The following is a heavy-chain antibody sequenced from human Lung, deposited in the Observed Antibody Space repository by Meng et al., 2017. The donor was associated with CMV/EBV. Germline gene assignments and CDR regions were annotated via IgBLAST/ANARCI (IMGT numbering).Heavy chain of an antibody. CDR1: GFTFDDYA. D-gene: IGHD2-2*01. V-gene: IGHV3-9*01. J-gene: IGHJ6*02. CDR3: AKDIHYGIVVVPAANNYYYGMDV. CDR2: ISWNSGSI. Sequence: SXKISCAASGFTFDDYAMHWVRQAPGKGLEWVSGISWNSGSISYADSVKGRFTISRDNAKNSLYLQMNSLRAEDTALYYCAKDIHYGIVVVPAANNYYYGMDVWXQGTXVTVSS.